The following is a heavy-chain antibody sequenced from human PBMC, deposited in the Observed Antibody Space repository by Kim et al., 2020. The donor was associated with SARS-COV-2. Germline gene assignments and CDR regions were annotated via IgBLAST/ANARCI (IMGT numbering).Heavy chain of an antibody. CDR1: GGPISSSSYY. V-gene: IGHV4-39*01. CDR3: AFSTTVTTTDAFDI. D-gene: IGHD4-17*01. Sequence: SETLSLTCTVSGGPISSSSYYWGWIRQPPGKGLEWIGSIYYSGSTYYNPSLKSRVTISVDTSKNQPSLKLSSVTAADTAVYYCAFSTTVTTTDAFDIWGQGAIVTLSS. CDR2: IYYSGST. J-gene: IGHJ3*02.